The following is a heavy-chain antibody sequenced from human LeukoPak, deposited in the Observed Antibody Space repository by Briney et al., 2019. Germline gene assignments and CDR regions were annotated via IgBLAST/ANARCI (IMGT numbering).Heavy chain of an antibody. D-gene: IGHD5-18*01. V-gene: IGHV3-9*03. Sequence: GGSLRLSCAASGFTFDDYAMHWVRQAPGKGLEWVSGISWNSGSIGYADSVKGRFTISRDNAKNSLYLQMNSLRAEDMALYYCAREQQQLWYPTVDYWGQGTLVTVSS. CDR3: AREQQQLWYPTVDY. CDR2: ISWNSGSI. J-gene: IGHJ4*02. CDR1: GFTFDDYA.